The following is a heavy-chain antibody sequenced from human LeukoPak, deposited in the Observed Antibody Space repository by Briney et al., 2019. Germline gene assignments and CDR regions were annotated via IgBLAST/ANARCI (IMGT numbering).Heavy chain of an antibody. D-gene: IGHD6-13*01. CDR3: ARGPFAAAALVEDY. V-gene: IGHV1-2*02. J-gene: IGHJ4*02. CDR2: INPNSGGT. CDR1: GYTFTGYY. Sequence: ASVKVSCKASGYTFTGYYMHWVRQAPGQGLEWMGWINPNSGGTNYAQKFQGRVTMTRDTSISTAYMERSRLRSDDTAVYYCARGPFAAAALVEDYWGQGTLVTVSS.